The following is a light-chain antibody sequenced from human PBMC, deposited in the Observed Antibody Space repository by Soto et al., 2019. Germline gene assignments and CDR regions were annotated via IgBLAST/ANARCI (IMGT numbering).Light chain of an antibody. Sequence: DIQMTQSPSSLAPSVRNRVTLTCRASQNIRTYLNWYQQKPGKAPELLIYAASSLQSGVPSRFSGSGSGTDFTLTISSLQPEEFATYYCKQNYNTPITVGHGTRLAI. CDR1: QNIRTY. CDR2: AAS. J-gene: IGKJ5*01. CDR3: KQNYNTPIT. V-gene: IGKV1-39*01.